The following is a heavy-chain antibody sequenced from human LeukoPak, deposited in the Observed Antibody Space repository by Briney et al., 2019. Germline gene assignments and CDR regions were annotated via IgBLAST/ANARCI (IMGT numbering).Heavy chain of an antibody. CDR1: GGTFSSYA. V-gene: IGHV1-69*13. J-gene: IGHJ6*03. CDR3: ARSDCSSTSCYYYYYMDV. D-gene: IGHD2-2*01. CDR2: IIPIFGTA. Sequence: GASVKVSCKASGGTFSSYAISWVRQAPGQGLEWMGGIIPIFGTANYAQKFQGRVTITADESTSTAYMELSSLRSEDTAVYYCARSDCSSTSCYYYYYMDVWGKGTTVTVSS.